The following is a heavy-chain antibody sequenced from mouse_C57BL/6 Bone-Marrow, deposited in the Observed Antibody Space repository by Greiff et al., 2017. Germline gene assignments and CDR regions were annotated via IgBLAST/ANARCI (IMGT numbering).Heavy chain of an antibody. Sequence: VQLQQSGPGLVAPSQSLSITYTVSGFSLTSYGVDWLRQSPGKGLEWLGVIWGVGSTNYNSALKSRLSISKDNSKSQVFLKMNSLQTEETDMYYCAGYYGSSPDYFDYWGQGTTLTVSS. V-gene: IGHV2-6*01. CDR2: IWGVGST. CDR3: AGYYGSSPDYFDY. CDR1: GFSLTSYG. D-gene: IGHD1-1*01. J-gene: IGHJ2*01.